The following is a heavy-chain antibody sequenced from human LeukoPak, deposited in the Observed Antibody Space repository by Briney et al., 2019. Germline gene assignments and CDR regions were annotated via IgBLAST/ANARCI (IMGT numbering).Heavy chain of an antibody. V-gene: IGHV1-2*02. J-gene: IGHJ5*02. CDR1: GYTFTGYY. Sequence: ASVKVSCKASGYTFTGYYMHWVRQAPGQGLEWMGWINPNSGGTNYAQKFQGRVTMARDTSISTAYMELSSLRSDDTALYYCARGNNYDSSDYYSWFDPWGQGTLVTVSS. D-gene: IGHD3-22*01. CDR3: ARGNNYDSSDYYSWFDP. CDR2: INPNSGGT.